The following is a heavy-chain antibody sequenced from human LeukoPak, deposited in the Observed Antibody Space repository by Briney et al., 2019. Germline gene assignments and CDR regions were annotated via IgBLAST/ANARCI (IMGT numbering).Heavy chain of an antibody. D-gene: IGHD4/OR15-4a*01. Sequence: GGSLRLSCAVSGFTFSSYWMSWVRQAPGKGLEWVANIKQDGSEKYYVDSVKGRFTISRDNAKNSLYLQMNSLRADDTAVFYCARGLTVDFWGQGTLVAVSS. V-gene: IGHV3-7*04. CDR1: GFTFSSYW. CDR2: IKQDGSEK. J-gene: IGHJ4*02. CDR3: ARGLTVDF.